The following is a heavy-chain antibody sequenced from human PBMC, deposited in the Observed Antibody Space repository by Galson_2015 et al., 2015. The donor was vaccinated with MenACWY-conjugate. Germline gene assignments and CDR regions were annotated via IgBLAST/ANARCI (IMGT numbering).Heavy chain of an antibody. D-gene: IGHD5-18*01. CDR2: IRDTGGP. V-gene: IGHV4-59*08. CDR3: ARIHT. J-gene: IGHJ5*01. CDR1: GGSISRHY. Sequence: QVQLQDSGPGLVKPSQTLSLTCTVSGGSISRHYCSCFRQPPGKALEWIAYIRDTGGPKDTPPFKSREPISEDRPTKQFSLGMHPVTAADTAVYYCARIHTWG.